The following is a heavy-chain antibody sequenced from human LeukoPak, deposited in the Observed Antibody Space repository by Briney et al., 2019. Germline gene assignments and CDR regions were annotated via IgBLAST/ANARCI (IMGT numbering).Heavy chain of an antibody. CDR1: GITFSSYG. CDR2: ISYDGSNK. D-gene: IGHD1-26*01. J-gene: IGHJ4*02. CDR3: AKDRWELLL. V-gene: IGHV3-30*18. Sequence: GGSLRLSCAASGITFSSYGMHWVRQAPGKGLEWVAVISYDGSNKYYADSVKGRFTISRDNSKNTLYLQMNSLRAEDTAVYYCAKDRWELLLGGQGTLVTVSS.